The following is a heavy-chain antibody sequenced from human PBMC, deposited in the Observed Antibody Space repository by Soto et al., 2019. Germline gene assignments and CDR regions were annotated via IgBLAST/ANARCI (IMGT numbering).Heavy chain of an antibody. D-gene: IGHD2-2*01. CDR1: GFTFDDYA. J-gene: IGHJ6*02. V-gene: IGHV3-9*01. CDR2: ISWNSGRI. Sequence: SLRLSCAASGFTFDDYAMYWVRQVPGKGLEWVSGISWNSGRIGYADSVKGRFTISRDNAKNSLYLQMNSLRPEDTAMYYCARLGACVSNTCYSYYNYGMDVWGQGTTVTRLL. CDR3: ARLGACVSNTCYSYYNYGMDV.